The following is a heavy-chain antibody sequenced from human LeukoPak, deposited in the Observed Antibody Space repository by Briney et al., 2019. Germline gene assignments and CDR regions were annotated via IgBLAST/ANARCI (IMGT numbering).Heavy chain of an antibody. J-gene: IGHJ4*02. CDR1: GGTFSSYA. CDR2: IIPILGIA. V-gene: IGHV1-69*04. Sequence: GASVKVSCKASGGTFSSYAISWVRQAPGQGLEWMGRIIPILGIANYAQKSQGRVTITADKSTSTAYMELSSLRSEDTAVYYCARHDAGIAARPFDNWGQGTLVTVSS. D-gene: IGHD6-6*01. CDR3: ARHDAGIAARPFDN.